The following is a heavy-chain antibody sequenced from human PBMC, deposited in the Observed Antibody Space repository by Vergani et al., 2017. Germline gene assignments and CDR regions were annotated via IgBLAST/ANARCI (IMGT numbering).Heavy chain of an antibody. J-gene: IGHJ6*02. Sequence: QVQLVQSGAEVKKPGASVQVSCKASGYTFTGYYMHWVRQAPGQGLEWMGWINPNSGGTNYAQKFQGRVTMTRDTSISTAYMELSRLRSDDTAVYYCAGRAFGXPRKNHYYYYGMDVWGQGTTVTVSS. CDR1: GYTFTGYY. CDR2: INPNSGGT. D-gene: IGHD3-16*01. CDR3: AGRAFGXPRKNHYYYYGMDV. V-gene: IGHV1-2*02.